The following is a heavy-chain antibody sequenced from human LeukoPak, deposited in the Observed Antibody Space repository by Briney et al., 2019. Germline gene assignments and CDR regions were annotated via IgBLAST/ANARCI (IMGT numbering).Heavy chain of an antibody. J-gene: IGHJ6*03. Sequence: PGGSLRLSCTASGFPFSGYYISWVRQAPGTGLKWLANIKGDGSVQDYVDSVKGRFTISRDNAKNSLYLQMNNLRVDDTAVYYCVGQLLRAVWGKGTTVTVSS. D-gene: IGHD2-2*01. CDR3: VGQLLRAV. V-gene: IGHV3-7*01. CDR2: IKGDGSVQ. CDR1: GFPFSGYY.